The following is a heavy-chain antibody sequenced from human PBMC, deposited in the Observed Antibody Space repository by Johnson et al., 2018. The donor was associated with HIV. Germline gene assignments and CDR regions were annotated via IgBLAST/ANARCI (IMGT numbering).Heavy chain of an antibody. V-gene: IGHV3-9*01. CDR3: ARVSSSSLGAFDI. CDR2: ISWNSGSI. CDR1: GFTFDDYA. J-gene: IGHJ3*02. Sequence: QLVESGGGLVQPGRSLRLSCAASGFTFDDYAMHWVRQAPGKGLEWVSGISWNSGSIVYADSVKGRFIISRDNAKNSLYLQMNSLRAEDTAVYYCARVSSSSLGAFDIWGQGTMVTVSS. D-gene: IGHD6-6*01.